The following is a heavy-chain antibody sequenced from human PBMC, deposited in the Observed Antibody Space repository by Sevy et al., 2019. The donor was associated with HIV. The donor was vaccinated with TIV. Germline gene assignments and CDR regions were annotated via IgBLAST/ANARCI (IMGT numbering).Heavy chain of an antibody. CDR3: ARQRGVVLVPAAPFGY. CDR2: ISWNSGTI. Sequence: GGSLRLSCAASGFTFDDYAMHWVRQAPGKGLEWVSGISWNSGTIGYADSVKGRFTISRDNAKNSLYLQMNSLRAEDTALYYCARQRGVVLVPAAPFGYWGQGTLVTVSS. CDR1: GFTFDDYA. D-gene: IGHD2-2*01. V-gene: IGHV3-9*01. J-gene: IGHJ4*02.